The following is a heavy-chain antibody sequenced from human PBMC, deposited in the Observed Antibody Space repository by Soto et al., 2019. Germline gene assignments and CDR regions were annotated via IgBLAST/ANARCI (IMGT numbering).Heavy chain of an antibody. V-gene: IGHV4-59*01. CDR1: GGSISSYY. CDR2: IYYSGST. Sequence: SETLSLTCTVSGGSISSYYCSWIRQPPGKGLEWIGYIYYSGSTNYNPSLKSRVTISVDTSKNQFSLKLSSVTAADTAVYYCARDSYDSSGYGMDVWGQGTTVTVSS. J-gene: IGHJ6*02. CDR3: ARDSYDSSGYGMDV. D-gene: IGHD3-22*01.